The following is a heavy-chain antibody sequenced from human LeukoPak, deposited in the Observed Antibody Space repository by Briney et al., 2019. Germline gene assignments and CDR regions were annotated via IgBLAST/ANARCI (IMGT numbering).Heavy chain of an antibody. V-gene: IGHV3-21*01. CDR3: ARARYCSSTSCFDDY. CDR1: GFTFGDYA. J-gene: IGHJ4*02. Sequence: PGGSLRLSCTASGFTFGDYAMSWFRQAPGKGLEWVSSISSSSSYIYYADSVKGRFTISRDNAKNSLYLQMNSLRAEDTAVYYCARARYCSSTSCFDDYWGQGSLVTVSS. CDR2: ISSSSSYI. D-gene: IGHD2-2*01.